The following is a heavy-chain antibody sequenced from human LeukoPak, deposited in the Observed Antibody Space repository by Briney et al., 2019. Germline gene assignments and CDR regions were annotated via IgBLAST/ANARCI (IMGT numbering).Heavy chain of an antibody. D-gene: IGHD4-17*01. Sequence: GGSLRLSCAASGFTFSRNWMSWVRQAPGKGLEWVSGISLSGTNTYYADSVKGRFAIFRDISKNTLYLQINSLRVEDTAVYYCARDVHQHYGDLDYWGQGTLVTVSS. CDR1: GFTFSRNW. CDR2: ISLSGTNT. CDR3: ARDVHQHYGDLDY. V-gene: IGHV3-23*01. J-gene: IGHJ4*02.